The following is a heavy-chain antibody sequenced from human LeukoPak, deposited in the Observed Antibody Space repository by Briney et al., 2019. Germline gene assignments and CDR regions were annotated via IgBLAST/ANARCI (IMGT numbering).Heavy chain of an antibody. CDR1: GYSISSGYY. Sequence: PSETLSLTXAVSGYSISSGYYWGWIRQPPGKGLEWIGSIYHSGSTYYNPSLKSRVTISVDTSKNQFSLKLSSVTAADTAVYYCARHRPSGSYLDPWGQGTLVTVSS. J-gene: IGHJ5*02. V-gene: IGHV4-38-2*01. D-gene: IGHD1-26*01. CDR2: IYHSGST. CDR3: ARHRPSGSYLDP.